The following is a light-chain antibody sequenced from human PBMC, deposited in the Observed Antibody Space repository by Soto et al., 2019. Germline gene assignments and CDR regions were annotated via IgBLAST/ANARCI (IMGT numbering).Light chain of an antibody. CDR2: ANT. CDR1: SSNIGANYA. Sequence: QSVLTQPPSVSGAPGQRVTISCTGSSSNIGANYAVHWYQHLPGTAPKLLIYANTNRPSGVPDRFSGSKSGTSASLAISGLRSEDEADYYCASWDDSLSAVLFGGGTKLTVL. CDR3: ASWDDSLSAVL. V-gene: IGLV1-40*01. J-gene: IGLJ3*02.